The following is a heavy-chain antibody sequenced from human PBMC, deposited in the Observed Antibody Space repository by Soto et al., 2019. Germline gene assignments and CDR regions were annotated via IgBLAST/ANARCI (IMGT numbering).Heavy chain of an antibody. D-gene: IGHD2-2*01. CDR1: GYSFTTFW. CDR3: ARATIVPHYYYGMDV. CDR2: VDPRDSYT. J-gene: IGHJ6*02. Sequence: GESLKISCKGSGYSFTTFWITWVRQMPGKGLEWMGTVDPRDSYTNYSPSFQGHVTISADKSISTAYLQWSSLKASDTAMYYCARATIVPHYYYGMDVWGQGTTVTVSS. V-gene: IGHV5-10-1*01.